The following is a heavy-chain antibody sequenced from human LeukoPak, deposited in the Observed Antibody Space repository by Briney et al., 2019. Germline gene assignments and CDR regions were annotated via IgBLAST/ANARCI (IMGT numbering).Heavy chain of an antibody. J-gene: IGHJ4*02. D-gene: IGHD3-10*01. CDR3: ARVRVGAYDFEY. CDR2: INPDGGTT. Sequence: GGSLRLSCAASGFTLSSYWMHWVRQVPGKGLVWVSRINPDGGTTTYADSVKGRFTISRDNAKNTLYLQMNSLRAEDTAVYYCARVRVGAYDFEYWGQGTPVTVSS. V-gene: IGHV3-74*01. CDR1: GFTLSSYW.